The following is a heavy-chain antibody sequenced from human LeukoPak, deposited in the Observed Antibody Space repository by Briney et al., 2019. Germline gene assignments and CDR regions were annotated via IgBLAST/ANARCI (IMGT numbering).Heavy chain of an antibody. J-gene: IGHJ3*02. Sequence: PSETLSLTCSVSGGSISLSYYYWGWVRQPPGKGLEWIGEIYHSGSTNYNPSLKSRVTISVDKSKNQFSLKLSSVTAADTAVYYCARDEYSSSVISNAFDIWGQGTMVTVSS. CDR3: ARDEYSSSVISNAFDI. D-gene: IGHD6-13*01. CDR1: GGSISLSYYY. V-gene: IGHV4-39*07. CDR2: IYHSGST.